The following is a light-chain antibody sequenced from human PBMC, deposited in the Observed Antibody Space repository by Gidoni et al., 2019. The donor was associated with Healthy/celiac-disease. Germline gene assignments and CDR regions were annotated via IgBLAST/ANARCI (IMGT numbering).Light chain of an antibody. CDR2: GAS. V-gene: IGKV3-15*01. J-gene: IGKJ3*01. CDR1: QSVSSN. CDR3: QQYNNWPVT. Sequence: ELVMTQSPATLSVSPGERATLSCRASQSVSSNLAWYQQKPGQAPRLLIYGASTRATGIPARFSGSGSGTEFTLTISSLQSEDFAVYYCQQYNNWPVTFGPGTEVEIK.